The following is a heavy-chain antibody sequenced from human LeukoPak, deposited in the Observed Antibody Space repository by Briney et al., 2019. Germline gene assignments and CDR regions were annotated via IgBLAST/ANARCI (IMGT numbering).Heavy chain of an antibody. CDR1: GGSFSGYY. Sequence: SETLSLTCAVYGGSFSGYYWSWIRQPPGKGLEWIGEINHSGSTNYNPSLKSRVTISVDTSKNQFSLKLSSVTAADTAVYYCARGPLDSSGSATDYWGQGTLVTVSS. D-gene: IGHD3-22*01. CDR2: INHSGST. V-gene: IGHV4-34*01. J-gene: IGHJ4*02. CDR3: ARGPLDSSGSATDY.